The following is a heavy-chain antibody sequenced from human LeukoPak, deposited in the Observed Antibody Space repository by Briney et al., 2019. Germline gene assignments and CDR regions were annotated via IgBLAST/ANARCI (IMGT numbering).Heavy chain of an antibody. D-gene: IGHD6-19*01. CDR3: AGQAGGYSSGWYQFHFDY. J-gene: IGHJ4*02. CDR2: INTYNGNT. CDR1: SYIFTTYG. Sequence: GASVKVSCKASSYIFTTYGISWVRQAPGQGLEWMGWINTYNGNTNYAQKLQGRVTMTTDTSTSPAYMGLRSPRSDGTAVYYCAGQAGGYSSGWYQFHFDYWGQGTLVTVSS. V-gene: IGHV1-18*04.